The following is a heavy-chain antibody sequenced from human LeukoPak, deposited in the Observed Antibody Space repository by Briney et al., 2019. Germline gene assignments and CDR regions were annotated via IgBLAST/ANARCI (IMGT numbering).Heavy chain of an antibody. Sequence: GGSLRLSCAASGFTFSSYWMSWVRQAPGKGLEWVSSISSSSSYIYYADSVKGRFTISRDNAKNSLYLQMNSLRAEDTAVYYCARLTYIAAAGKTGYWGQGTLVTVSS. CDR1: GFTFSSYW. CDR2: ISSSSSYI. CDR3: ARLTYIAAAGKTGY. J-gene: IGHJ4*02. V-gene: IGHV3-21*01. D-gene: IGHD6-13*01.